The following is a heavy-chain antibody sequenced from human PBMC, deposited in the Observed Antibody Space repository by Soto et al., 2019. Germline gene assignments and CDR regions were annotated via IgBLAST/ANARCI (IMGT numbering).Heavy chain of an antibody. V-gene: IGHV1-3*01. CDR3: ARVIGGLYYFDY. CDR1: GYTFASYA. D-gene: IGHD3-16*01. J-gene: IGHJ4*02. Sequence: ASVKVSCKASGYTFASYAMHWVRQAPGQRLEWIGWINAGNGNTKYSQKFQGRVTITRDTSASTAYMELSSLRSEDTVVYYCARVIGGLYYFDYWGQGTLVTVSS. CDR2: INAGNGNT.